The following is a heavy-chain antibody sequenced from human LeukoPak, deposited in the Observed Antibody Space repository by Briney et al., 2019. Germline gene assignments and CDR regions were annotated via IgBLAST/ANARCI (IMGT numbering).Heavy chain of an antibody. V-gene: IGHV4-59*12. Sequence: SETLSLTCTVSGGSISSYYWSWIRQPPGKGPEWIGYIYYSGSTNYNPSLKSRVTISVDTSKNQFSLKLSSVTAADTAVYYCARDVRDPVGATSAFDIWGQGTMVTVSS. D-gene: IGHD1-26*01. CDR3: ARDVRDPVGATSAFDI. J-gene: IGHJ3*02. CDR1: GGSISSYY. CDR2: IYYSGST.